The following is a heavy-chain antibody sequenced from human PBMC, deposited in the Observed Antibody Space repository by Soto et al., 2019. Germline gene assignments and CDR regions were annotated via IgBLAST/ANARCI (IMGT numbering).Heavy chain of an antibody. D-gene: IGHD6-13*01. V-gene: IGHV1-3*01. Sequence: ASVKVSCKASGYTFTSYAMHWVRQAPGQRLEWMGWINAGNGNTKYSQKFQGRVTITRDTSASTAYMELSSLRSEDTAVYYCARSGGSSWYWFYPCGQRTLVTVSS. J-gene: IGHJ5*02. CDR1: GYTFTSYA. CDR3: ARSGGSSWYWFYP. CDR2: INAGNGNT.